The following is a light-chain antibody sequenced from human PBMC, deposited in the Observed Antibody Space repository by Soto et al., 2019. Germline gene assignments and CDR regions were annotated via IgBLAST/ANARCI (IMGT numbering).Light chain of an antibody. V-gene: IGKV1-5*03. Sequence: DIQMTQFPSTLSASIGDRVTITCRASQTVSSWLAWYQQKPGKAPKLLIYKASNLESGVPSRFSGSGSGTELTLTISSLQPDDFATYYCQQYNPYSPYTCGQGTRLEIK. CDR1: QTVSSW. CDR2: KAS. J-gene: IGKJ2*01. CDR3: QQYNPYSPYT.